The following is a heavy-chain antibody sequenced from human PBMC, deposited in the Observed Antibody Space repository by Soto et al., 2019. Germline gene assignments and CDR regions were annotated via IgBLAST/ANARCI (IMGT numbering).Heavy chain of an antibody. CDR1: GYTFTAYY. D-gene: IGHD3-22*01. Sequence: QVQLVQSGAEVKKPGASVKVSCKASGYTFTAYYMHWLRQAPGQGLEWMGWINPNSGGTKYAQKFQGRVTMTNDTSISTAYMELSRLGSDDTAVYYCARGDFDSSANYYAGWFDPRSQGTLVTVSS. V-gene: IGHV1-2*02. J-gene: IGHJ5*02. CDR3: ARGDFDSSANYYAGWFDP. CDR2: INPNSGGT.